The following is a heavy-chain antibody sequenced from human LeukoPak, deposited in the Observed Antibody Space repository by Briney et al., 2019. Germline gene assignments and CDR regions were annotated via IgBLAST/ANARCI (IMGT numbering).Heavy chain of an antibody. CDR2: ISGSGGST. CDR1: GFTFSSYA. Sequence: GGSLRLSCAASGFTFSSYAMSWVRQAPGKGLEWVSAISGSGGSTYYADSVKGRFTISRDNSKNTLYLQMNSLRAEDTAVYYCAKVRSDYYDSKAKLPDAFDIWGQGTMVTVSS. D-gene: IGHD3-22*01. CDR3: AKVRSDYYDSKAKLPDAFDI. J-gene: IGHJ3*02. V-gene: IGHV3-23*01.